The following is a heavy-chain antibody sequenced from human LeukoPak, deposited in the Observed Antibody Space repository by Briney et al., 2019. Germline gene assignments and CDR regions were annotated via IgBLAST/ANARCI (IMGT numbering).Heavy chain of an antibody. CDR3: ARDFADILTGYYTFAMDV. CDR2: IYTSGST. CDR1: GGSFNSYY. J-gene: IGHJ6*02. D-gene: IGHD3-9*01. Sequence: PSETLSLTCTVSGGSFNSYYWSWIRQPAGKGQEWIGRIYTSGSTNFNTSLKSRVTMSVDTSKKQFSLKLSSVTAADTAVYYCARDFADILTGYYTFAMDVWGQGTTVTVSS. V-gene: IGHV4-4*07.